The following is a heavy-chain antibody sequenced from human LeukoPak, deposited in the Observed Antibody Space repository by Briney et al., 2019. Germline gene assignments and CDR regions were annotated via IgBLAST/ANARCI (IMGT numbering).Heavy chain of an antibody. Sequence: SETLSLTCTVSGGSISSGGYYWSWIRQQPGKGLEWIGYIYYSGSTYYNPSLKSRVTISVDTSKNQFSLKLSSVTAADTAVYYCARVIPNSYYYDSSGYYCDYWGQGTLVTVSS. CDR3: ARVIPNSYYYDSSGYYCDY. CDR2: IYYSGST. D-gene: IGHD3-22*01. J-gene: IGHJ4*02. CDR1: GGSISSGGYY. V-gene: IGHV4-31*03.